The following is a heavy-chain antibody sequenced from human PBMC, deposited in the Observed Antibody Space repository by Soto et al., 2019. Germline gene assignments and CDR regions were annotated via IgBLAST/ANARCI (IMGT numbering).Heavy chain of an antibody. CDR2: INAGNGNT. CDR1: GYTFSFSV. CDR3: ARELQGLYYFDY. J-gene: IGHJ4*02. Sequence: GAPAEVSCTASGYTFSFSVLALGRQAPGQSLEWMGWINAGNGNTKYSQKFQDRVTITRDTSASTAYMELSSLRSEDTAVYYCARELQGLYYFDYWGQGTLVTVSS. V-gene: IGHV1-3*01. D-gene: IGHD4-4*01.